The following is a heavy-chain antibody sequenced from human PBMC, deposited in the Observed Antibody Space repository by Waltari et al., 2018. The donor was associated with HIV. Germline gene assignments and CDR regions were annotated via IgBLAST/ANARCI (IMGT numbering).Heavy chain of an antibody. Sequence: VQLVESGGGVVQPGGSLRLSCAASGFAFKNFAMPWVRQAPGKGLEWVAVISYDGDQYYADSVKGRFTISRDNSKKSLFLQMSSLRPEDSAVYYCAKVAGRSGSYSHYYYGMDVWGQGTTVTVS. J-gene: IGHJ6*02. D-gene: IGHD1-26*01. CDR3: AKVAGRSGSYSHYYYGMDV. V-gene: IGHV3-30*18. CDR1: GFAFKNFA. CDR2: ISYDGDQ.